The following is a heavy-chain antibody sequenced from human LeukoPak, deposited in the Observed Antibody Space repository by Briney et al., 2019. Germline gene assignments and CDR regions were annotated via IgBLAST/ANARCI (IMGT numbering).Heavy chain of an antibody. V-gene: IGHV1-2*02. D-gene: IGHD3-9*01. Sequence: ASVKVSCKASGYTFTGYYMHWVRQAPGQGLEWMGWINPNSGGTNYAQKFQGRVTMTRDTSISTAYMELSRLRSDDTAVHYCAKDLVLRYFDWFDYAFDIWGQGTMVTVSS. CDR3: AKDLVLRYFDWFDYAFDI. CDR2: INPNSGGT. CDR1: GYTFTGYY. J-gene: IGHJ3*02.